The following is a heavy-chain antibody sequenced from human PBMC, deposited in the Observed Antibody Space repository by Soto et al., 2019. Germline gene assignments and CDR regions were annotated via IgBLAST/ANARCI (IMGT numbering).Heavy chain of an antibody. CDR3: ARSIPVTGTVDRGGDIVVVVAALTARD. CDR2: IYYSGRT. Sequence: QVQLQESGPGLVKPSQTLSLTCTVSGGSISSGGYYWSWIRQHPGKGLEWIGYIYYSGRTYYNPSLKSRVTISVDTSKNQFSLKLSSVTAADTAVYYCARSIPVTGTVDRGGDIVVVVAALTARDWGQGTLVTVSS. V-gene: IGHV4-31*03. D-gene: IGHD2-15*01. CDR1: GGSISSGGYY. J-gene: IGHJ4*02.